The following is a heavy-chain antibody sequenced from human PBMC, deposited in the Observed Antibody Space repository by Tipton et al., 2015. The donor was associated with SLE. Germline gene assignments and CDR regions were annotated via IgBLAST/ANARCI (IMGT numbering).Heavy chain of an antibody. CDR3: ARRRWLQLDWYFDL. CDR2: ILPIFGTP. Sequence: QSGAEVKKPGSSVKVSCKASGGTFSNFAISWVRQAPGQGLEWMGEILPIFGTPNSAQKFQGRVTITADEVTSTAYMELSSLRPEDTAVYYCARRRWLQLDWYFDLWGRGILVTVSS. CDR1: GGTFSNFA. J-gene: IGHJ2*01. V-gene: IGHV1-69*01. D-gene: IGHD5-24*01.